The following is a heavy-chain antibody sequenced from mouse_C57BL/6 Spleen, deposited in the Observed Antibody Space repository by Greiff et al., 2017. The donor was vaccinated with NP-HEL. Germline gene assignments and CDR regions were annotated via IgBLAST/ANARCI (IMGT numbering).Heavy chain of an antibody. CDR2: INPYNGGT. D-gene: IGHD4-1*02. CDR3: ARSTGMGGYYFDY. CDR1: GYTFTDYY. J-gene: IGHJ2*01. Sequence: VQLQQSGPVLVKPGASVKMSCKASGYTFTDYYMNWVKQSHGKSLEWIGVINPYNGGTSYNQKFKGKATLTVDKSSSTAYMELNSLTSEDSAVYYYARSTGMGGYYFDYWGQGTTLTVSS. V-gene: IGHV1-19*01.